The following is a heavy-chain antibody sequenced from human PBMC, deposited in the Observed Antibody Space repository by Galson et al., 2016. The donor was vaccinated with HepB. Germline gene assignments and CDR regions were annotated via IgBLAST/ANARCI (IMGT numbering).Heavy chain of an antibody. J-gene: IGHJ6*03. CDR3: ARDFKLGAPDYMDV. D-gene: IGHD1-26*01. V-gene: IGHV3-74*01. Sequence: SLRLSCAAFGFTFSTYWMHWVRQAPGKGLVWLSRVNTDGSGADYADSVKGRFTISRDNSKNTLYLEMNSLRAEDTAVYFCARDFKLGAPDYMDVWGKGTTVTVSS. CDR1: GFTFSTYW. CDR2: VNTDGSGA.